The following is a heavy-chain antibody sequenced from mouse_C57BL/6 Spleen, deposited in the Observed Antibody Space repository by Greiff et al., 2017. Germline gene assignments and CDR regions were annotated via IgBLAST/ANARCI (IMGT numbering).Heavy chain of an antibody. Sequence: EVQRVESGGGLVQPKGSLKLSCAAPGFSFNTYSMDWVRQAPGQGLEWVARIRSKSNNYATYYADSVKDRFTISRDDSESMLYLQLNTLNTANSAMYCCVWSYYNGSSYFDYWGTGTTLTVSS. D-gene: IGHD1-1*01. CDR2: IRSKSNNYAT. CDR1: GFSFNTYS. J-gene: IGHJ2*01. V-gene: IGHV10-1*01. CDR3: VWSYYNGSSYFDY.